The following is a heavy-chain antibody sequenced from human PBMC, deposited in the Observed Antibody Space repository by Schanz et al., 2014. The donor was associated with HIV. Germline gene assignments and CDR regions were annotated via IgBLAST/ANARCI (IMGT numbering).Heavy chain of an antibody. Sequence: QVQLVESGGGVVQPGRSLRLSCAASGFTFSSYGMHWVRQAPGKGLEWVAVIWYDGSSKYYADSVKGRFTISRDNSKNTLYLQMNSLRAEDTAVYYCARFKGYRSGWPGSNWFDPWGQGTLVTVSS. J-gene: IGHJ5*02. CDR1: GFTFSSYG. CDR2: IWYDGSSK. D-gene: IGHD6-19*01. V-gene: IGHV3-33*01. CDR3: ARFKGYRSGWPGSNWFDP.